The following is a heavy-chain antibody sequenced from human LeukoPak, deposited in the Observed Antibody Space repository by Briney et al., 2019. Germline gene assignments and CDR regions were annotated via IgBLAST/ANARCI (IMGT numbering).Heavy chain of an antibody. CDR2: ISSSGSTI. V-gene: IGHV3-11*01. J-gene: IGHJ3*02. CDR1: GFTFSDYY. Sequence: PGGSLRLSCAASGFTFSDYYMSWTRQAPGRGLEWVSYISSSGSTIYYADSVKGRFTISRDNAKNSLYLQMNSLRADDTAVYYGAGGQGHGMVQDLDACDIWAQETMVSVPT. D-gene: IGHD3-3*01. CDR3: AGGQGHGMVQDLDACDI.